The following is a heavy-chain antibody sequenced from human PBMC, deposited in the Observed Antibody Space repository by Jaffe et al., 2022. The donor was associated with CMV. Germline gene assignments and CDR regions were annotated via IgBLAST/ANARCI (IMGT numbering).Heavy chain of an antibody. CDR3: ARGRSYSSSWYDLHYFDY. CDR2: IKQDGSEK. Sequence: EVQLVESGGGLVQPGGSLRLSCAASGFTFSSYWMSWVRQAPGKGLEWVANIKQDGSEKYYVDSVKGRFTISRDNAKNSLYLQMNSLRAEDTAVYYCARGRSYSSSWYDLHYFDYWGQGTLVTVSS. D-gene: IGHD6-13*01. J-gene: IGHJ4*02. V-gene: IGHV3-7*03. CDR1: GFTFSSYW.